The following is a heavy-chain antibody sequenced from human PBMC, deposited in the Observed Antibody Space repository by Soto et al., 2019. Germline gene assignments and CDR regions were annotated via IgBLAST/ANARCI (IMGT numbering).Heavy chain of an antibody. J-gene: IGHJ4*02. CDR2: IYHSGST. V-gene: IGHV4-30-2*01. CDR3: ARDKITGLFDY. CDR1: GGSISSGGYS. D-gene: IGHD2-8*02. Sequence: SETLSLTCTVSGGSISSGGYSWSWIRQPPGKGLEWIGYIYHSGSTYYNPSLKSRVTISVDTSKNQFSLKLTSVTAADTAVYYCARDKITGLFDYWCQGTLLTVSS.